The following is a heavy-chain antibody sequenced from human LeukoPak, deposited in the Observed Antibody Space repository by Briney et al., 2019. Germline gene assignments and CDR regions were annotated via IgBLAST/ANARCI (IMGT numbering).Heavy chain of an antibody. Sequence: GGSLRPSCAASGFTFSSYSMNWVRQAPGKGLEWVSSISSSSSYIYYADSVKGRFTISRDNAKNSLYLQMNSLRAEDTAVYYCARDQAYYYDSSGYYLDAFDIWGQGTMVTVSS. J-gene: IGHJ3*02. CDR2: ISSSSSYI. CDR1: GFTFSSYS. CDR3: ARDQAYYYDSSGYYLDAFDI. V-gene: IGHV3-21*01. D-gene: IGHD3-22*01.